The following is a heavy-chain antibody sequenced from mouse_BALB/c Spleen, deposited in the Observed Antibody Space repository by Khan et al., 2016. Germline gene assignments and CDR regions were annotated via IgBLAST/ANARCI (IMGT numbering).Heavy chain of an antibody. CDR1: GYTFTDYV. Sequence: QVRLQQSGPELVKPGASVKMSCKASGYTFTDYVISWVKQRTGQGLEWIGEIYPGSGSTYYNEKFKGKATLTADKSSNNAYMQLSSLSSEDSAVYFCAREGDPAWFAYWGQGTLVTVSA. V-gene: IGHV1-81*01. CDR3: AREGDPAWFAY. CDR2: IYPGSGST. J-gene: IGHJ3*01. D-gene: IGHD2-13*01.